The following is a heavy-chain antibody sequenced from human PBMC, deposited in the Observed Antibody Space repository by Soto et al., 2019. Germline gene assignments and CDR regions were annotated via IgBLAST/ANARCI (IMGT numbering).Heavy chain of an antibody. CDR1: GFTFSNYA. Sequence: PGGSLRLSCAASGFTFSNYAMSWVRQAPGKGLEWVSGINWNGGSTGYADSVKGRFTISRDNAKNSLYLQMNSLRAEDTALYYCARVPPGGYSGYDSAFDIWGQGTMVTVSS. V-gene: IGHV3-20*04. CDR2: INWNGGST. CDR3: ARVPPGGYSGYDSAFDI. J-gene: IGHJ3*02. D-gene: IGHD5-12*01.